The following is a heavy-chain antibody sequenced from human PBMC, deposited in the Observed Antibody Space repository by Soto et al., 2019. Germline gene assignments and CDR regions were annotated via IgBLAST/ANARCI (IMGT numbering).Heavy chain of an antibody. CDR2: IYPGDSDT. Sequence: GESLKISCKGSGYSFTSYWIGWVRQMPGKGLEWMGIIYPGDSDTRYSPSFQGQVTIPADKSISTAYLQWSSLKASDTAMYYGARLTYYYGSGSYYNWYFDLWGRGTLVTVSS. J-gene: IGHJ2*01. V-gene: IGHV5-51*01. D-gene: IGHD3-10*01. CDR3: ARLTYYYGSGSYYNWYFDL. CDR1: GYSFTSYW.